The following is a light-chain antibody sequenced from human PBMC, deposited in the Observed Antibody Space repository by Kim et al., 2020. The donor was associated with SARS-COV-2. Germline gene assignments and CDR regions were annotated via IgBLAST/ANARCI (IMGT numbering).Light chain of an antibody. J-gene: IGKJ5*01. V-gene: IGKV1-39*01. CDR3: QQSYNTPIT. CDR2: AAS. CDR1: QSIRSY. Sequence: DIQMTQSPSSLSASVGDRVTITCRASQSIRSYLNWYQQQPGKAPTVLIYAASSLQSGVPSRFSGSGSGTDFTLTISSLQPEDFATYYCQQSYNTPITFGQGTRLEIK.